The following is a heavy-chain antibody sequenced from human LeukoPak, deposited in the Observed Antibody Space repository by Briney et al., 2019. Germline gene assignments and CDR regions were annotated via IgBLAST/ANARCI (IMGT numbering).Heavy chain of an antibody. CDR1: GLTFSSYA. CDR3: AKDLYYGSGSYYQPYYYGMDV. Sequence: GGSLRLSCAASGLTFSSYAMSWVRQAPGKGLEWVSAISGSGGSTYYADSVKGRFTISRDNSKNTLYLQMNSLRAEDTAVYYCAKDLYYGSGSYYQPYYYGMDVWGQGTTVTVSS. J-gene: IGHJ6*02. V-gene: IGHV3-23*01. D-gene: IGHD3-10*01. CDR2: ISGSGGST.